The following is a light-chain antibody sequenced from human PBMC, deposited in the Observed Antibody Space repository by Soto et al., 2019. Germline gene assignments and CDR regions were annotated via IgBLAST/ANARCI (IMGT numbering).Light chain of an antibody. J-gene: IGKJ1*01. CDR1: QSVSSNY. CDR3: QQYGDLPWT. V-gene: IGKV3-20*01. CDR2: GAS. Sequence: ALTQSPGTLSSSPGERATLSCRASQSVSSNYLAWYQQKPGQAPRLLIYGASSRATGIPDRFSGSGSGTDFALTIDRLESEDFAVYFCQQYGDLPWTFGQGTKVDIK.